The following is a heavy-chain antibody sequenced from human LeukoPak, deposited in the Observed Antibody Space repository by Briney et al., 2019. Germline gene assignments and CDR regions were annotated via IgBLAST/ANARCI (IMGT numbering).Heavy chain of an antibody. CDR3: ARAPVRYSGSYASDY. J-gene: IGHJ4*02. CDR1: GYTFTSYG. V-gene: IGHV1-18*01. D-gene: IGHD1-26*01. CDR2: ISAYNGNT. Sequence: ASVKVSCKASGYTFTSYGISWVRQAPGQGLEWMGWISAYNGNTNYAQELQGRVSMTRNTSISTAYMELSSLRSEDTAVYYCARAPVRYSGSYASDYWGQGTLVTVSS.